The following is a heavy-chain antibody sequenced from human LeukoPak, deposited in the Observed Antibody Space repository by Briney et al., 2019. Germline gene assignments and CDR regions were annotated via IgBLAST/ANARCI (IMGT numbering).Heavy chain of an antibody. CDR3: ARDLSGVVGATRAWFDP. Sequence: SQTLSLTCAISGDSVSSNSAAWSWIRQSPSRGLEWLGRTYYRSKWHNDYAVSVKSRITINPDTSKNQFSLQLNSVTPEDTAVYYCARDLSGVVGATRAWFDPWGQGTLVTVSS. V-gene: IGHV6-1*01. D-gene: IGHD1-26*01. J-gene: IGHJ5*02. CDR2: TYYRSKWHN. CDR1: GDSVSSNSAA.